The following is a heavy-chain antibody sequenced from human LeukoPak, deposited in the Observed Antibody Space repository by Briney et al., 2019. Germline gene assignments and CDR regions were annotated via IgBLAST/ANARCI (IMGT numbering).Heavy chain of an antibody. D-gene: IGHD3-10*01. V-gene: IGHV3-23*01. CDR2: ISGSGGST. CDR3: AKEKEPNYYGSGSYRYFQH. Sequence: GGSLRLSCAASGFTFSSYAMSWVRLAPGKGLEWVSAISGSGGSTYYADSVKGRFTISRDNSKNTLYLQMNSLRAEDTAVYYCAKEKEPNYYGSGSYRYFQHWGQGTLVTVSS. J-gene: IGHJ1*01. CDR1: GFTFSSYA.